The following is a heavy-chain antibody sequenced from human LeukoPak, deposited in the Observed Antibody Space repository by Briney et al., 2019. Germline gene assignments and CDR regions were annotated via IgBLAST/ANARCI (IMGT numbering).Heavy chain of an antibody. J-gene: IGHJ4*02. CDR1: GYSFTDYW. CDR2: IYVGDYDT. Sequence: GESLKISCKGSGYSFTDYWIGWVRQMPGKGLEWMGIIYVGDYDTRYSPSFEGQVSISADNSISTPYLQWSSLKASDTATYYCARAHTGTLDPYYFDYWGQGTLLTVSS. CDR3: ARAHTGTLDPYYFDY. V-gene: IGHV5-51*01. D-gene: IGHD1-14*01.